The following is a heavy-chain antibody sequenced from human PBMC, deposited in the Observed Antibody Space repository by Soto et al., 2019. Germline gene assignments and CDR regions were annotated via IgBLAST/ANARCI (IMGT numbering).Heavy chain of an antibody. J-gene: IGHJ4*02. V-gene: IGHV4-39*01. CDR2: IYYSGST. CDR3: ARHVRGKQLAVFLWYFDY. CDR1: GGSISSSSYY. Sequence: SETLSLTCTVSGGSISSSSYYWGWIRQPPGKGLEWIGSIYYSGSTYYNPSLKSRVTISVDTSKNQFSLKLSSVTAADTAVYYRARHVRGKQLAVFLWYFDYWGQGTLVTVSS. D-gene: IGHD3-10*02.